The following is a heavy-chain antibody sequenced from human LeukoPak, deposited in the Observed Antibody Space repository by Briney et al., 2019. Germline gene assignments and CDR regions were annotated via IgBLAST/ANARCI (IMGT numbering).Heavy chain of an antibody. J-gene: IGHJ4*02. CDR3: ARDTSGYYDSSGYSY. Sequence: GASVKVSCKASGGTFSSYAISWVRQAPGQGLEWMGRIIPILGIANYAQKFQGRVTITADKSTSTAYMELSSLRSEDTAVYYCARDTSGYYDSSGYSYWGQGTLVTVSS. CDR2: IIPILGIA. V-gene: IGHV1-69*04. D-gene: IGHD3-22*01. CDR1: GGTFSSYA.